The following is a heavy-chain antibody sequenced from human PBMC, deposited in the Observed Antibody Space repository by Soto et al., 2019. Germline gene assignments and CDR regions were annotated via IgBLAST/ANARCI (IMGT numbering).Heavy chain of an antibody. CDR3: ANLVSSSWSRGWLEP. CDR1: GVTFSSYA. J-gene: IGHJ5*02. CDR2: ISGSGGST. V-gene: IGHV3-23*01. Sequence: XGSLRLSCAASGVTFSSYAMSWVRQAPGKGLEWVSAISGSGGSTYYADSVKGRFTISRDNSKNTLYLQMNSLRAEDTAVYYCANLVSSSWSRGWLEPWGQGTLVTVSS. D-gene: IGHD6-13*01.